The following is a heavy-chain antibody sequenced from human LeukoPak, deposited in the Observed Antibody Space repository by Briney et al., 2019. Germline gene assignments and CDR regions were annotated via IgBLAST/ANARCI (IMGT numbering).Heavy chain of an antibody. CDR2: INHSGST. J-gene: IGHJ6*02. CDR1: GGXFSSYY. D-gene: IGHD1-20*01. CDR3: ASLRSQGITGTTGDYYYYAMDV. V-gene: IGHV4-34*01. Sequence: SETLSLTCAVYGGXFSSYYWSWIRQPPGKGLEWIGQINHSGSTNYNPSLKSRVTISVDTSKNQFSLKLSSVTAADTAVYYCASLRSQGITGTTGDYYYYAMDVWGLGTTVTVSS.